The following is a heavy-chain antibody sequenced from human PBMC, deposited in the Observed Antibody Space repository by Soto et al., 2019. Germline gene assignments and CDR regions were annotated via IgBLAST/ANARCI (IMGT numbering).Heavy chain of an antibody. J-gene: IGHJ4*02. V-gene: IGHV2-5*02. Sequence: QITLKESGPPLVKPTQTLTLTCTFSGLSLSTSGVAVGWIRQPPGKTLEWLALIYWDDNNRYSPSLKNRLTVXXDTSKNQVVLTMTNMDPVDTGTYYCAHSDPSDDFWSGSPFHWGQGSQVTVSS. CDR2: IYWDDNN. D-gene: IGHD3-3*01. CDR3: AHSDPSDDFWSGSPFH. CDR1: GLSLSTSGVA.